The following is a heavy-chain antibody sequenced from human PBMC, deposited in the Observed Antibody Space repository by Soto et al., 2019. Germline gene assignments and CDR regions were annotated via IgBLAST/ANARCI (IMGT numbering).Heavy chain of an antibody. CDR3: AREIMPLTNDWYFDL. Sequence: QVQLQESGPGLVKPSETLSLTCTVSGGSISGGVHSWSWIRQPPRKGLEWIGHIFDSGSTYYNQSLKSRLTISVDTSKNQFSLRLSSVTAADTAVYYCAREIMPLTNDWYFDLWGRGTQVTVSS. J-gene: IGHJ2*01. D-gene: IGHD3-3*01. V-gene: IGHV4-30-4*01. CDR2: IFDSGST. CDR1: GGSISGGVHS.